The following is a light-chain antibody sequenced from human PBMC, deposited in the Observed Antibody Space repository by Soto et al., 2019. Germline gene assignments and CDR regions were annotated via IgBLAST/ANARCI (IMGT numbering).Light chain of an antibody. CDR3: SSYAGNAIVL. J-gene: IGLJ2*01. CDR1: SSDVGGYTY. Sequence: QSALTQPPSASGSPGQSVTISCTGTSSDVGGYTYVSWYQQHPGKAPKLLIHDVTERPSGVPDRFSGSRSDSTASLTVSGLQSEEEAVYYCSSYAGNAIVLFGVGPRLT. CDR2: DVT. V-gene: IGLV2-8*01.